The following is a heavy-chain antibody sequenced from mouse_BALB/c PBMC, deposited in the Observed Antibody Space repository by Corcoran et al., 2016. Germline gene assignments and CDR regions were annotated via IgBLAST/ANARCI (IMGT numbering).Heavy chain of an antibody. J-gene: IGHJ4*01. CDR2: IDPANGNT. V-gene: IGHV14-3*02. Sequence: EVQLQQSGAELVKPGAQVKLSCTASGFNIKDTYMHWVKQRPEQGLEWIGRIDPANGNTKYDPKCQGKATITADTSSNTAYLQLSSLTSEDTAVYYCARCYYYAMDYWGQGTSVTVSS. CDR1: GFNIKDTY. CDR3: ARCYYYAMDY.